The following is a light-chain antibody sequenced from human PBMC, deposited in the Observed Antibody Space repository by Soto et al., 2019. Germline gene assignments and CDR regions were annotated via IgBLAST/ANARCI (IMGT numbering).Light chain of an antibody. CDR2: EVS. V-gene: IGLV2-14*01. CDR3: SSYTTSSSLV. CDR1: NSDIGVYKY. J-gene: IGLJ2*01. Sequence: QSALTQPASVSESPGQSITISCIGSNSDIGVYKYISWYQQHPGKAPKLIIYEVSNRPSGVSDRFSGSTSGNTASLTISGLRAEDEADYYCSSYTTSSSLVFGGGTKLTVL.